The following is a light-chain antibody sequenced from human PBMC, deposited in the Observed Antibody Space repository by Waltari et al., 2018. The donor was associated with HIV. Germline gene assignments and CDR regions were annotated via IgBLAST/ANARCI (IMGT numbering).Light chain of an antibody. Sequence: QSAMTQPASLSGSPGQSITISCSGTSTDVGNYNSVSWYRHHPGKAPRLMIYGVSNLPSGFSNRVSGSKSGNTASLTISGLQADDEADYYCCSYTSSSTLVFGGGTKLTVL. CDR2: GVS. CDR1: STDVGNYNS. V-gene: IGLV2-14*01. CDR3: CSYTSSSTLV. J-gene: IGLJ2*01.